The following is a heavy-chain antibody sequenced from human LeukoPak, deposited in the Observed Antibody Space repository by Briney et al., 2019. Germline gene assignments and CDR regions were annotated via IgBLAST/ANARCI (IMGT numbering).Heavy chain of an antibody. CDR3: ASGSRILDY. J-gene: IGHJ4*02. CDR2: ISSSSTYI. V-gene: IGHV3-21*04. D-gene: IGHD1-26*01. Sequence: GGSLRLSCAASGFTFSTYTMNWLRQAPGKGLEWVSSISSSSTYIYYADSVKGRFTISRDNAKNSLYLQMSSLRAEDTAVYYCASGSRILDYWGQGTLVTVSS. CDR1: GFTFSTYT.